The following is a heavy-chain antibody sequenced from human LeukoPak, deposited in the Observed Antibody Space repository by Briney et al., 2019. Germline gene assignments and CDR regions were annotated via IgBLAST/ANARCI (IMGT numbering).Heavy chain of an antibody. J-gene: IGHJ4*02. Sequence: GGSLRLSCATSGFTFSPYPMHWVRQAPGKGLEWVAVIACDGGNIFYAPSVMGRFTISRDNSRGTLSLQMNSLKVEDTALYYCVRDPSARFYFDYWGQGTLVTVSS. CDR1: GFTFSPYP. V-gene: IGHV3-30*03. CDR3: VRDPSARFYFDY. D-gene: IGHD6-6*01. CDR2: IACDGGNI.